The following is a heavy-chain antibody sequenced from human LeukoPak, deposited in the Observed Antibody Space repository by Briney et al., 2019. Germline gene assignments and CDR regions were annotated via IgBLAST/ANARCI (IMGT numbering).Heavy chain of an antibody. CDR2: ISYDGSKR. CDR3: ARDYDTTGSYFDFLDY. D-gene: IGHD3-22*01. J-gene: IGHJ4*02. CDR1: GFTFSTYA. Sequence: PGRSLRLSCAASGFTFSTYAVHWVRQAPGKGLEWVAVISYDGSKRYYADSVKGRFTTSRDNSKNAFLQMNSLRAEDTAVYYCARDYDTTGSYFDFLDYWGQGTLVTVSS. V-gene: IGHV3-30-3*01.